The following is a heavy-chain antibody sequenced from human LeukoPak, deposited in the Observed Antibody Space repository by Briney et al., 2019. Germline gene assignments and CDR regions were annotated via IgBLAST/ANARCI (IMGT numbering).Heavy chain of an antibody. Sequence: GGPLTLSCVASGLTLSSRDWMTSVRPTPGKGLEWVSIFSSSGGYPYFADSVKGRFTISRYNSKNTLYLQMNSLRAEDAAVYYCARRNCRNTKCGFDYWGQGTLVTVSS. CDR2: FSSSGGYP. V-gene: IGHV3-23*01. D-gene: IGHD2-2*01. J-gene: IGHJ4*02. CDR1: GLTLSSRDW. CDR3: ARRNCRNTKCGFDY.